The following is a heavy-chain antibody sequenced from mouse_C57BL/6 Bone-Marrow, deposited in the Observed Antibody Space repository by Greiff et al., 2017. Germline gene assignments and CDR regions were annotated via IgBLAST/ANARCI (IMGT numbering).Heavy chain of an antibody. CDR2: IHPSDSDT. Sequence: VQLQQPGAELVKPGASVKVSCKASGYTFTSYWMHWVKPRPGQGLEWIGRIHPSDSDTNYNQKFKGKATLTVDKSSSTAYMQLSSLTSEDSAVYYCSIGGYYYGSSYSWYFDVWGTGTTVTVSS. CDR1: GYTFTSYW. D-gene: IGHD1-1*01. J-gene: IGHJ1*03. CDR3: SIGGYYYGSSYSWYFDV. V-gene: IGHV1-74*01.